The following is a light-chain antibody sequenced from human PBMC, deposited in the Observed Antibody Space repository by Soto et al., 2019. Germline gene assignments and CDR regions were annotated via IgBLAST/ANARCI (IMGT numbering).Light chain of an antibody. CDR3: SSYTTTGTQV. V-gene: IGLV2-14*03. J-gene: IGLJ1*01. Sequence: QPALTQPASVAGAPGQSITLACTGTTSDVGGFDYVSWYQQHPGKVPKLMIFDVSNRPSGVSDRFSGSKSGNTASLTISGLQAEDEADYYCSSYTTTGTQVFGTGTKV. CDR1: TSDVGGFDY. CDR2: DVS.